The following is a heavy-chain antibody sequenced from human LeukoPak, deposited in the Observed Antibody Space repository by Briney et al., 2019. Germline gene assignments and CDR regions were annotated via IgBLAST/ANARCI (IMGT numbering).Heavy chain of an antibody. J-gene: IGHJ5*02. Sequence: SESLSLTCTVSGGSISSYYWSWIRQPAGKGLEWIGRIYTSGSTNYNPSLKSRVTMSVDTSKNQFSLKLSSVTAADTAVYYCARNSYDYGDYGGGWFDPWGQGTLVTVSS. CDR3: ARNSYDYGDYGGGWFDP. D-gene: IGHD4-17*01. CDR2: IYTSGST. V-gene: IGHV4-4*07. CDR1: GGSISSYY.